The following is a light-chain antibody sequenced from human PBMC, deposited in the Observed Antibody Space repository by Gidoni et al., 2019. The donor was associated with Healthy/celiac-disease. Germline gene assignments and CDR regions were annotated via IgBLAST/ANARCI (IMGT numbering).Light chain of an antibody. Sequence: DIPMTQSPSTLSASVGDRVTITCRASQSISSWLAWYQQKPGKAPKLLIYKASSLESGVPSRFSGSGSGTEFTLTISSLQPDDFATYYCQQYNSYRTFGQXTKVEIK. CDR1: QSISSW. J-gene: IGKJ1*01. CDR3: QQYNSYRT. CDR2: KAS. V-gene: IGKV1-5*03.